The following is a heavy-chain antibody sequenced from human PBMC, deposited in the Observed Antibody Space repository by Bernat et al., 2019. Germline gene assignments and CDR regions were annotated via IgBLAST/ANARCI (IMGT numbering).Heavy chain of an antibody. D-gene: IGHD1-26*01. CDR1: GFTLSDHY. Sequence: EVQLVESGGGLVQPGGSLRLSCVGSGFTLSDHYMDWVRQTPGKGLEWIGRSKNKANSYTAEYAASVKGRFTIPRDDSKNLLSLQMNSLQTDDTAVYYCTRLERGGRSDYWGQGTLVTVSS. CDR2: SKNKANSYTA. V-gene: IGHV3-72*01. CDR3: TRLERGGRSDY. J-gene: IGHJ4*02.